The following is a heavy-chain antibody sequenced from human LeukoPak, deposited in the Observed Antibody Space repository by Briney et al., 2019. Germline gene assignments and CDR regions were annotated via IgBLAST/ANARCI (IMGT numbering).Heavy chain of an antibody. Sequence: SETLSLTCAVSGVSISSSWWSWVRQPPGKGLEWIGEIFHSGSTNYNPSLKSRVTISVDKSKNHFSLELTSVTAADTAVYYCTCHSGWSGPSEWGQGTLVIVSS. CDR1: GVSISSSW. D-gene: IGHD6-19*01. V-gene: IGHV4-4*02. CDR3: TCHSGWSGPSE. J-gene: IGHJ4*02. CDR2: IFHSGST.